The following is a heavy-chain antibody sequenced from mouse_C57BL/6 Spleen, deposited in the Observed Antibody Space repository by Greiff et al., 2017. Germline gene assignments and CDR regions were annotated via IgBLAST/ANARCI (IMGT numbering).Heavy chain of an antibody. V-gene: IGHV1-85*01. CDR2: IYPRDGST. Sequence: VQLQQSGPELVKPGASVKLSCKASGYTFTSYDINWVKQRPGQGLEWIGWIYPRDGSTKYTEKFKGKATLTVDTSSSTAYMELHSLTSEASAVYFCARSEAGTVYYCDYWGQGTTLTVSS. CDR1: GYTFTSYD. CDR3: ARSEAGTVYYCDY. J-gene: IGHJ2*01. D-gene: IGHD4-1*01.